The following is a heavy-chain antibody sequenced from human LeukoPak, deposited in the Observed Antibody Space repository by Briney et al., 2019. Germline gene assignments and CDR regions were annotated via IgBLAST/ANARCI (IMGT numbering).Heavy chain of an antibody. V-gene: IGHV3-48*03. CDR1: GFTFSSYE. CDR3: ARAEGLERPDY. Sequence: GGSLRLSCAASGFTFSSYEMNWVRQAPGKGLEWDSYISSSGSTIYYADSVKGRFTISRDNAKNSLYLQMNSLRAEDTAVYYCARAEGLERPDYWGQGTLVTVSS. J-gene: IGHJ4*02. CDR2: ISSSGSTI. D-gene: IGHD1-1*01.